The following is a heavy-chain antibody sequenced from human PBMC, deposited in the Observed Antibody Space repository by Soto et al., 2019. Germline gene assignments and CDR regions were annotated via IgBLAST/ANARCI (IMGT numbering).Heavy chain of an antibody. V-gene: IGHV1-69*13. CDR1: GGTFSSYA. D-gene: IGHD2-8*01. Sequence: GASVKVSCKASGGTFSSYAISWVRQAPGQGLEWMGGIIPIFGTANYAQKFQGRVTITADESTSTAYMELSSLRSEDTAVYYCARDLRYCTNGVCYTEFDYWGQGTLVTVSS. CDR2: IIPIFGTA. J-gene: IGHJ4*02. CDR3: ARDLRYCTNGVCYTEFDY.